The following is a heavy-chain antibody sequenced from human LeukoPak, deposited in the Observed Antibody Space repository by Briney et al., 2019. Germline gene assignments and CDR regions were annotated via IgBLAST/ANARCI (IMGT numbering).Heavy chain of an antibody. CDR2: IIPIFGTV. J-gene: IGHJ3*02. V-gene: IGHV1-69*13. CDR3: ATEMGSTWYAAFDI. Sequence: SVKVSCKASGGTFSSTAFSWLRQAPGQGLQWMGTIIPIFGTVNYAQKFQARVTITADESTDTVYMELRSLTSEDTAVYYCATEMGSTWYAAFDIWGQGTMVTVSS. D-gene: IGHD6-13*01. CDR1: GGTFSSTA.